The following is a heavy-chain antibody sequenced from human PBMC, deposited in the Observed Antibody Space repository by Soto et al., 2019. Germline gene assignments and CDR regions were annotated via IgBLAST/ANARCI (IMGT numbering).Heavy chain of an antibody. CDR3: ARPRQLLYQDSAYYYCCMDV. D-gene: IGHD2-2*02. CDR2: ISAYNGNT. Sequence: ASGKVSWEASGYSVAGNGISWVGQAPGQGLEWMGWISAYNGNTNYAQNLQGRVTMTTDTSTSTAYMELRSLRSYDTAVYYCARPRQLLYQDSAYYYCCMDVWG. CDR1: GYSVAGNG. V-gene: IGHV1-18*04. J-gene: IGHJ6*02.